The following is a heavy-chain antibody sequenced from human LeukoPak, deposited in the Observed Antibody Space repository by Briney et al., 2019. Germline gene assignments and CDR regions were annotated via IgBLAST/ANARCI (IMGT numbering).Heavy chain of an antibody. Sequence: GGSLRLSCAASGFSFSGFAMHWVRQAPGKGLEWVALISYDGTNQYYADSVKGRFTISRDNSKNTLYLQMNSLRTEDTAIYYCARAGKQHLRGLDNWGQGTVVTVSS. CDR3: ARAGKQHLRGLDN. D-gene: IGHD6-13*01. CDR1: GFSFSGFA. CDR2: ISYDGTNQ. V-gene: IGHV3-30-3*01. J-gene: IGHJ3*02.